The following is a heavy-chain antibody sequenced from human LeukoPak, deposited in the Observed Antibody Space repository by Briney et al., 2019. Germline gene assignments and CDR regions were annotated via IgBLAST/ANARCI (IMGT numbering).Heavy chain of an antibody. CDR3: ARGYDFDY. D-gene: IGHD3-16*01. V-gene: IGHV1-2*02. CDR2: INPNSGGT. Sequence: ASVKVSCKASGYTFTGYYMHWVRQAPGQGLEWMGWINPNSGGTSYAQKLQDRVTMTRDTSISTAYMELSRLRSDDTAVYYCARGYDFDYWGQGTLVTVSS. CDR1: GYTFTGYY. J-gene: IGHJ4*02.